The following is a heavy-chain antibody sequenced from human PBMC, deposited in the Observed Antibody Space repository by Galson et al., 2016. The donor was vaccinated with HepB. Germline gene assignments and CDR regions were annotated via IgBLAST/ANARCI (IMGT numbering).Heavy chain of an antibody. D-gene: IGHD6-13*01. Sequence: SVKVSCKASGDTFRNYAINWVRQAPGQGLEWMGGIIPLFRTPKYAQRLQGRVSITADESTSTAYMELSSLTSEDTAVYYCARPHNSNWYFDYWGQGTLVTVS. CDR2: IIPLFRTP. J-gene: IGHJ4*02. V-gene: IGHV1-69*13. CDR3: ARPHNSNWYFDY. CDR1: GDTFRNYA.